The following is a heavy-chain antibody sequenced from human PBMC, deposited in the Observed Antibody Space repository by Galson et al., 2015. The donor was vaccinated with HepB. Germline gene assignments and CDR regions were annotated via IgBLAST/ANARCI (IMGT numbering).Heavy chain of an antibody. J-gene: IGHJ6*02. CDR3: ARVAKPSDLEWLPGV. V-gene: IGHV3-21*01. CDR1: GFTFSSYS. D-gene: IGHD3-3*01. Sequence: SLRLSCAASGFTFSSYSMNWVRQAPGKGLEWVSSISSSSSYIYYADSVKGRFTISRDNAKNSLYLQMNSLRAEGTAVYYCARVAKPSDLEWLPGVWGQGTTVTVSS. CDR2: ISSSSSYI.